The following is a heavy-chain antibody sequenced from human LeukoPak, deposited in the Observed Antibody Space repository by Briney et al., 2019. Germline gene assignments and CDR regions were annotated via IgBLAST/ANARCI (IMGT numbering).Heavy chain of an antibody. CDR1: GFTFSSYA. D-gene: IGHD2-2*01. CDR3: ARNTYCSSTICYRGCGMDV. J-gene: IGHJ6*04. Sequence: PGRSLRLSCAASGFTFSSYAMHWVRQAPGKGLEWVAIISYDGSNEYYADSVKGRFTISRDNSKNTLYLQMNSLRADDTAVYYCARNTYCSSTICYRGCGMDVWGKGTTVTVSS. V-gene: IGHV3-30*04. CDR2: ISYDGSNE.